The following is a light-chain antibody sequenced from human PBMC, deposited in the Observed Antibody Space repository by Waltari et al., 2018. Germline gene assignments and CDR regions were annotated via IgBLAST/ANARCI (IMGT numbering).Light chain of an antibody. Sequence: QSVLTQSPSASGTPGQRVTISCSGSTSNIGRNYVYWYQQFPGTAPKLLVYRNNGLPSRVPDRISGSKSGTSASLAISGLRSEDEADYYCATWDGSLTAWVFGGGTKVTVL. CDR2: RNN. J-gene: IGLJ3*02. CDR1: TSNIGRNY. CDR3: ATWDGSLTAWV. V-gene: IGLV1-47*01.